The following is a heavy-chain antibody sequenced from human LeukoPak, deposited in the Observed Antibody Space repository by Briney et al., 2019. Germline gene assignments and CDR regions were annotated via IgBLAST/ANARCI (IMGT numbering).Heavy chain of an antibody. CDR1: GGSFSGYY. J-gene: IGHJ3*02. CDR3: ARDLSDYYGSGSYRPIDAFDI. CDR2: INHSGSP. D-gene: IGHD3-10*01. V-gene: IGHV4-34*01. Sequence: PSETLSLTCAVYGGSFSGYYWSWIRQPPGKGLEWIGEINHSGSPNYNPSLKSRVTISIDTSKNQFSLKLSPVIAADTAVYYCARDLSDYYGSGSYRPIDAFDIWGQGTMVTVSS.